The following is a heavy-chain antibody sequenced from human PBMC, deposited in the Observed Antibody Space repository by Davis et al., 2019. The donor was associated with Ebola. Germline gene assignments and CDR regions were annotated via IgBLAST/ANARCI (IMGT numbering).Heavy chain of an antibody. CDR3: AKDTNDSSGYLPYFDY. D-gene: IGHD3-22*01. Sequence: GGSLRLSCAASGFTFSSYGMHWVRQAPGKGLEWVAFIRYDGSNKYYADSVKGRFTISRDNSKNTLYLQMNSLRAEDTAVYYCAKDTNDSSGYLPYFDYWGQGTLVTVSS. CDR2: IRYDGSNK. CDR1: GFTFSSYG. V-gene: IGHV3-30*02. J-gene: IGHJ4*02.